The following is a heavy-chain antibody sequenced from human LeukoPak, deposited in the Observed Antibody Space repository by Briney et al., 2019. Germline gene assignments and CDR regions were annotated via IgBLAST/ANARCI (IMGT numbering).Heavy chain of an antibody. J-gene: IGHJ4*02. CDR1: GDSISSDTYY. CDR3: ARDRYYYGSGSYNYFDY. D-gene: IGHD3-10*01. Sequence: SETLSLTCTVSGDSISSDTYYWSWIRQPAGKGLEWIGRIYNSGSTNYNPSLKSRVTMSEDTSKNQFSLKLSSVTAADTAVYYCARDRYYYGSGSYNYFDYWGQGTLVTVSS. V-gene: IGHV4-61*02. CDR2: IYNSGST.